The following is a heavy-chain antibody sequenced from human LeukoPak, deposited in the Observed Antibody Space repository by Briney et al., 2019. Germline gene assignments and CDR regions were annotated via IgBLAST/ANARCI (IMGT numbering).Heavy chain of an antibody. CDR2: IYYSGST. Sequence: PSETLSLTCTVSGGSISSSSYYWGWIRQPPGKGLEWIGSIYYSGSTSYNPSLKSRVTMSVDTSKNQFSLNLSSVTAADTAVYYCARAKLSSPRGYYYYYMDVWGKGTTVTVSS. CDR3: ARAKLSSPRGYYYYYMDV. J-gene: IGHJ6*03. D-gene: IGHD2-2*01. CDR1: GGSISSSSYY. V-gene: IGHV4-39*07.